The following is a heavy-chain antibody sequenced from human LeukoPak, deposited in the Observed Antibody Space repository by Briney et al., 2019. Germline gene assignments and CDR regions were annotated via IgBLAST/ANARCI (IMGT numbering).Heavy chain of an antibody. CDR1: GFTSSSYA. CDR2: ISGSGGST. V-gene: IGHV3-23*01. Sequence: GGSLRLSCAASGFTSSSYAMSWVRQAPGKGLGWVSAISGSGGSTYYADSVKGRFTISRDNSKNTLYLQMNSLRAEDTAVYYCARHPGYSSGWYAYWGQGTLVTVSS. CDR3: ARHPGYSSGWYAY. J-gene: IGHJ4*02. D-gene: IGHD6-19*01.